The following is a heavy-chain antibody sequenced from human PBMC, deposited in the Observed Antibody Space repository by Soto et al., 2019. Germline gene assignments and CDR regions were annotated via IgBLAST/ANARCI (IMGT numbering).Heavy chain of an antibody. CDR2: ISGSGGST. J-gene: IGHJ4*02. D-gene: IGHD6-6*01. CDR3: VKEMGSSSDS. V-gene: IGHV3-23*01. CDR1: GFAFSSYA. Sequence: GESLKISCAASGFAFSSYAMSWVRQAPGKGLEWVSAISGSGGSTYYADSVKGRFTISRDNSKNTLYLQMNSLRAEDTAVYYCVKEMGSSSDSWGQGTQVTVSS.